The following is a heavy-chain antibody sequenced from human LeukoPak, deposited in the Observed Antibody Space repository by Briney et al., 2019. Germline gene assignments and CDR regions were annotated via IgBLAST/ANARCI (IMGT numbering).Heavy chain of an antibody. CDR2: ISSSSSYI. J-gene: IGHJ6*02. Sequence: GGSLRLSCAASGFTFSSYSMNWVRQAPGKGLEWVSSISSSSSYIYYADSVKGRFTISRDNAKNSLYLQMNSLRAEDTAVYYCARLSRRALNYYGMDVWGQGTTVTVSS. V-gene: IGHV3-21*01. CDR1: GFTFSSYS. CDR3: ARLSRRALNYYGMDV. D-gene: IGHD3-3*02.